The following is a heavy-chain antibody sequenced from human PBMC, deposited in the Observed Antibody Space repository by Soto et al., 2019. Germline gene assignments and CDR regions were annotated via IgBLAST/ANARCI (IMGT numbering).Heavy chain of an antibody. D-gene: IGHD3-3*01. J-gene: IGHJ6*02. Sequence: ASVKVSCKASGYTLTSYAMHWVRQAPGQRLEWMGWINAGNGNTKYSQKFQGRVTITRDTSASTAYMELSSLRSEDTAVYYCARDQGITTFGVYSMYYYGMDVWGPGTTVTVSS. CDR1: GYTLTSYA. CDR3: ARDQGITTFGVYSMYYYGMDV. V-gene: IGHV1-3*01. CDR2: INAGNGNT.